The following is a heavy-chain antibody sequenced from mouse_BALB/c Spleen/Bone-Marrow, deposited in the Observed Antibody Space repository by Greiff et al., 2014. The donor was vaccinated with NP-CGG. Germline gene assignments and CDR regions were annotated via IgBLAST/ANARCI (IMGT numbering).Heavy chain of an antibody. CDR1: GYTFTEYT. D-gene: IGHD1-2*01. CDR3: ARRGGYDY. V-gene: IGHV1-22*01. Sequence: VQLKESGPELVKPGPSVKISCKTSGYTFTEYTMHWVKQSHGKSLEWIGSINPNNGGTSYNQKFKGKATLIVDKSSSTAYMELRSLTSEDSAVYYCARRGGYDYWGQGTTLTVSS. J-gene: IGHJ2*01. CDR2: INPNNGGT.